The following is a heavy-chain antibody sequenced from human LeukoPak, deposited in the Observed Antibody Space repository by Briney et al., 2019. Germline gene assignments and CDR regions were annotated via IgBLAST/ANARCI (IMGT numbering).Heavy chain of an antibody. CDR3: ARGFMDYVGGSYRYDVFDI. D-gene: IGHD3-16*02. J-gene: IGHJ3*02. V-gene: IGHV1-69*06. CDR2: IIPMFGTA. CDR1: GGTFSSYA. Sequence: GASVKVSCKASGGTFSSYAISWVRQAPGEGLEWMGGIIPMFGTANYAQKFQGRVTITADNSTSTDYMELSSLRSEDTAVYYCARGFMDYVGGSYRYDVFDIWGQGTMVTVSS.